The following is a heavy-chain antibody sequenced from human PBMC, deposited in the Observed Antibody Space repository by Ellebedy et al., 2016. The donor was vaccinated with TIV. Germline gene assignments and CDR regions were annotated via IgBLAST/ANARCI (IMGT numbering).Heavy chain of an antibody. J-gene: IGHJ4*02. Sequence: SETLSLTCTVSGYSISSGYSWGWIRQPPGKGLEWIGSIYQSGSTYYNPSLKSRVTISVDTSKNQFSLKLRSVTAADTAVHYCASPLTAVAVDYFDYWGQGTLVTVSS. CDR1: GYSISSGYS. D-gene: IGHD6-19*01. V-gene: IGHV4-38-2*02. CDR3: ASPLTAVAVDYFDY. CDR2: IYQSGST.